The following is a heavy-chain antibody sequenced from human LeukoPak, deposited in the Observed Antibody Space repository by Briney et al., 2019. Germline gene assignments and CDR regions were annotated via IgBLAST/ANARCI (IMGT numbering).Heavy chain of an antibody. J-gene: IGHJ4*02. CDR1: GFTFDDYA. Sequence: GGSLRLSCAASGFTFDDYAMHWVRQAPGKGLEWVSAISGSGGSTYYADSVKGRFTISRDNSKNTLYLQMNSLRAEDTAVYCCAKDRLDIVATIVDYWGQGTLVTVSS. CDR3: AKDRLDIVATIVDY. V-gene: IGHV3-23*01. D-gene: IGHD5-12*01. CDR2: ISGSGGST.